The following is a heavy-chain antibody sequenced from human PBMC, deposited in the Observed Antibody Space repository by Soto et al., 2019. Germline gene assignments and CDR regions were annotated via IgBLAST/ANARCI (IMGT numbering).Heavy chain of an antibody. CDR3: ARDPKTSGGQHWAFNYFDS. V-gene: IGHV3-23*01. CDR1: GFRFSSYA. D-gene: IGHD7-27*01. Sequence: EVQLLESGGGLVQPGGSLRLSCAASGFRFSSYAMSWVRQAPGKGLEWVSVISGNGGTTYYADSAKGRFTISRDNSKSTLYLQVDSLRPEDAAVYYCARDPKTSGGQHWAFNYFDSWGQGTLVTVSS. J-gene: IGHJ4*02. CDR2: ISGNGGTT.